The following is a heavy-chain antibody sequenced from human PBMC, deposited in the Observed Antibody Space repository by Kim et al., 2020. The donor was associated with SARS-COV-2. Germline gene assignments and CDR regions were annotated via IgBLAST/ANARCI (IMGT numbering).Heavy chain of an antibody. D-gene: IGHD5-12*01. V-gene: IGHV4-59*01. J-gene: IGHJ5*02. Sequence: SETLSLTCTVSGGSISSYYWSWIRQPPGKGLEWIGYIYYSGSTNYNPSLKSRVTISVDTSKNQFSLKLSSVTAADTAVYYCARGMEDGYSGYGSWFDPWGQGTLVTVSS. CDR1: GGSISSYY. CDR3: ARGMEDGYSGYGSWFDP. CDR2: IYYSGST.